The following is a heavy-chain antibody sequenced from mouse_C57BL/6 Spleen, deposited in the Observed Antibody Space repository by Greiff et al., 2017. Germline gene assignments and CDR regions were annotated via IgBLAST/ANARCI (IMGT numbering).Heavy chain of an antibody. D-gene: IGHD2-4*01. CDR1: GYTFTSYN. CDR2: IYPGNGDT. CDR3: ARSLYDYDGFAY. V-gene: IGHV1-12*01. J-gene: IGHJ3*01. Sequence: SGAELVRPGASVKMSCKASGYTFTSYNMHWVKQTPRQGLEWIGAIYPGNGDTSYNQKFKGKATLTVDKSSSKAYMQLRRLTSEDSAVYFCARSLYDYDGFAYWGQGTLVTVSA.